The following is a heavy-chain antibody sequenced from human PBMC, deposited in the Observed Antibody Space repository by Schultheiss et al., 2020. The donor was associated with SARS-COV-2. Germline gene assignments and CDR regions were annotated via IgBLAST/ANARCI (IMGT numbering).Heavy chain of an antibody. Sequence: GGSLRLSCATSGFTFTGYAMSWVRQAPGKGLEWVSAISGSGGSTYYADSVKGRFTISRDNSKNTLYLQMNSLRAEDTAVYYCARASLVVAGIFDYWGQGTLVTVSS. CDR1: GFTFTGYA. CDR2: ISGSGGST. J-gene: IGHJ4*02. CDR3: ARASLVVAGIFDY. D-gene: IGHD2-15*01. V-gene: IGHV3-23*01.